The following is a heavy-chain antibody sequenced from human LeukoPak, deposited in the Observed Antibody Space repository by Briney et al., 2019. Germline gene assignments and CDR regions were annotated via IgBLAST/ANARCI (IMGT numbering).Heavy chain of an antibody. CDR1: GFTFSSYS. V-gene: IGHV3-21*01. CDR2: ISSSSSYI. D-gene: IGHD3-22*01. Sequence: RGSLRLSCAASGFTFSSYSMNWVRQAPGKGLEWVSSISSSSSYIYYADSVKGRFTISRDNAKNSLYLQMNSLRAEDTAVYYCARENSDYDANAFDIWGQGTMVTVSS. CDR3: ARENSDYDANAFDI. J-gene: IGHJ3*02.